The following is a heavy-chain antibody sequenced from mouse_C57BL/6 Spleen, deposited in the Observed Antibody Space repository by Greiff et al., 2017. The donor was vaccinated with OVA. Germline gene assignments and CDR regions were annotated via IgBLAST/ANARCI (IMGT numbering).Heavy chain of an antibody. CDR1: GYTFTDYY. V-gene: IGHV1-76*01. CDR3: ARWAYYSNYWYFDV. J-gene: IGHJ1*03. CDR2: IYPGSGNT. Sequence: VQLQESGAELVRPGASVKLSCKASGYTFTDYYINWVKQRPGQGLEWIARIYPGSGNTYYNEKFKGKATLTAEKSSSTAYMQLSSLTSEDSAVYFCARWAYYSNYWYFDVWGTGTTVTVSS. D-gene: IGHD2-5*01.